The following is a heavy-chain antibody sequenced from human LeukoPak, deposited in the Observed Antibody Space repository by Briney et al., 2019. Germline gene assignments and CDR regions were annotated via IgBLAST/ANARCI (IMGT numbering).Heavy chain of an antibody. J-gene: IGHJ3*02. CDR3: AGPLSGSSCWQGVAFDI. V-gene: IGHV4-39*02. D-gene: IGHD6-13*01. Sequence: PSETLSLTCTVSGDSISSGTYCCCMIRQPPEKRLERIGSIYYSGSTYYNSSLKSRVTISADTTKNHFSLKLSSVTAADTAVYYCAGPLSGSSCWQGVAFDIWGEGTMVTVS. CDR1: GDSISSGTYC. CDR2: IYYSGST.